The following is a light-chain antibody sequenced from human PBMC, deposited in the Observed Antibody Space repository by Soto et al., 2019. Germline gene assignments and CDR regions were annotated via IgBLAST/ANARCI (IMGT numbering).Light chain of an antibody. J-gene: IGKJ5*01. V-gene: IGKV1-9*01. CDR1: QGIGSY. CDR3: QQLHDYPIT. CDR2: AAS. Sequence: DIQLPESPSFLSASLGASVTITCRASQGIGSYLAWYQQKPGKAPRLLIYAASTLQSGVPSRFSGSGSGTDFTLTISSLQPEDFATYYCQQLHDYPITVGQGTRLEIK.